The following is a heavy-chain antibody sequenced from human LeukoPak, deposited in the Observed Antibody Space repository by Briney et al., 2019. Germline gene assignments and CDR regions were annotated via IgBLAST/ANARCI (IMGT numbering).Heavy chain of an antibody. J-gene: IGHJ6*02. CDR1: GGSISSGGYY. Sequence: PSETLSLTCTVSGGSISSGGYYWSWIRQHPGKGLEWIGYIYYSGSTYYNPSLKSRVTISVDTSKNQFSLKLSSVTAADTAVYYCASRTPNLGDSGAGSSYYYYYGVDVWGQGTSVTVSS. V-gene: IGHV4-31*03. CDR3: ASRTPNLGDSGAGSSYYYYYGVDV. CDR2: IYYSGST. D-gene: IGHD3-10*01.